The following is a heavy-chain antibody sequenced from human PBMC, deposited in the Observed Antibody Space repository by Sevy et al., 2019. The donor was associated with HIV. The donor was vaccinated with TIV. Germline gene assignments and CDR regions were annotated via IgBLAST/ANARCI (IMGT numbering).Heavy chain of an antibody. D-gene: IGHD3-3*01. V-gene: IGHV3-21*01. CDR3: ARDKGYDFWSGYSYIGGLDY. CDR2: ISSSSSYI. Sequence: GGSLRLSCAASGFTFSSYSMNWVRQAPGKGLEWVSSISSSSSYIYYADSVKGRFTIPRDNAKNSLYLQMNSLRAEDTAVYYCARDKGYDFWSGYSYIGGLDYWGQGTLVTVSS. J-gene: IGHJ4*02. CDR1: GFTFSSYS.